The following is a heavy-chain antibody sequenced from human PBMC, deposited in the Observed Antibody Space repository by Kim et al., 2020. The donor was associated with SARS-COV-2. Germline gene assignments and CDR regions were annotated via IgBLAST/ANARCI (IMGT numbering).Heavy chain of an antibody. CDR2: ISAYNGNT. Sequence: ASVKVSCKASGYTFTSYGISWVRQAPGQGLEWMGWISAYNGNTNYAQKLQGRVTMTTDTSTSTAYMELRSLRSDDTAVYYCARDERGADYDFWSGRYYGMDVWGQGTTVTVSS. J-gene: IGHJ6*02. CDR3: ARDERGADYDFWSGRYYGMDV. V-gene: IGHV1-18*04. CDR1: GYTFTSYG. D-gene: IGHD3-3*01.